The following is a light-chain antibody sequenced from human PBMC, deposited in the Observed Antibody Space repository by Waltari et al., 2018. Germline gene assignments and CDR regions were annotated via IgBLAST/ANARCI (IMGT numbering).Light chain of an antibody. J-gene: IGKJ2*01. CDR1: QSVSRSR. CDR3: QQYGSSVMYT. CDR2: AAS. V-gene: IGKV3-20*01. Sequence: EVVLTQSPGTLSLSPGERATLSCRASQSVSRSRLAWYQQKPGHAPRLLMYAASRRATGIPDRFSGSGTGTDFSLTVSRVEPEDSAVYYCQQYGSSVMYTFGQGTKLEIQ.